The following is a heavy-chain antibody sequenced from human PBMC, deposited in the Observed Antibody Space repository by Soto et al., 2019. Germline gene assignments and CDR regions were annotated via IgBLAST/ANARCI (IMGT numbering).Heavy chain of an antibody. CDR1: GGSISSGDYY. Sequence: QVQLQESGPGLVKPSQTLSLTCTVSGGSISSGDYYWSWIRQPPGKGLEWIGYIYYSGSTYYNPSLKSRVTISLDTSKNQFSLKLSSVTVADTAVYYCARVSLGGYGDSYFDYWGQGTLVTVSS. CDR2: IYYSGST. J-gene: IGHJ4*02. V-gene: IGHV4-30-4*01. D-gene: IGHD4-17*01. CDR3: ARVSLGGYGDSYFDY.